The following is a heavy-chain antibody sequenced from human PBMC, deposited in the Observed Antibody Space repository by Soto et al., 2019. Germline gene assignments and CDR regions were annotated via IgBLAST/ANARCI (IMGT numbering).Heavy chain of an antibody. CDR2: INPTGGST. J-gene: IGHJ4*02. V-gene: IGHV1-46*01. D-gene: IGHD6-25*01. Sequence: AAPVKGSCKTSGYKFTTYYIHWVRQAPGHGLEWMAIINPTGGSTNYAQKFRGRITLTMDTSTSTVYMELSSLRSEDTAVYYCASHLAARALWGQGTLVTVSS. CDR1: GYKFTTYY. CDR3: ASHLAARAL.